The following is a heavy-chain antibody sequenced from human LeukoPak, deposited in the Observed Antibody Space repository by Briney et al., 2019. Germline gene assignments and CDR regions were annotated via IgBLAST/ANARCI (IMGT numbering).Heavy chain of an antibody. D-gene: IGHD2-15*01. Sequence: PSETLSLTCIVSGDSISSSDYCWAWIRQPPGKGLEWIASIHRSGRTYYNPYLKIRVTISVDTSKNQFSLKLSSVTAADTAVYYCARVVVAANDAFDIWGQGTMVTVSS. J-gene: IGHJ3*02. CDR1: GDSISSSDYC. CDR2: IHRSGRT. CDR3: ARVVVAANDAFDI. V-gene: IGHV4-39*01.